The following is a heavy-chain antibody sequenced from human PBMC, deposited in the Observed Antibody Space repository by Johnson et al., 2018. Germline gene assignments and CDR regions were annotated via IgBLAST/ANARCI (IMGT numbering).Heavy chain of an antibody. Sequence: EVQLVESGGGLVQPGGSLRPSCAASGFAFSSYVLHWVRRAPGKGPEWVSAIGTGGDTYYADSVMGRFTISRDNAKKSLYLQMNSLRAEDTAVYYCVRAYSDSSTYFRTEYFQHWGQGTLVTVSS. CDR2: IGTGGDT. CDR1: GFAFSSYV. J-gene: IGHJ1*01. CDR3: VRAYSDSSTYFRTEYFQH. D-gene: IGHD3-22*01. V-gene: IGHV3-47*02.